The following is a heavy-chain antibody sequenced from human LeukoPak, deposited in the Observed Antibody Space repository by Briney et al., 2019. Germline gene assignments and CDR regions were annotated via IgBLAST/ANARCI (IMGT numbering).Heavy chain of an antibody. CDR1: GFTFSSYS. J-gene: IGHJ6*03. CDR2: TSSSSSYI. V-gene: IGHV3-21*01. D-gene: IGHD6-19*01. Sequence: PGGSLRLSCAASGFTFSSYSMNWVRQAPGKGLEWVSSTSSSSSYIYYADSVKGRFTTSRDNAKNSLYLQMNSLRAEDTAVYYCARGEVAVAGTPPLYYMDVWGKGTTVTVSS. CDR3: ARGEVAVAGTPPLYYMDV.